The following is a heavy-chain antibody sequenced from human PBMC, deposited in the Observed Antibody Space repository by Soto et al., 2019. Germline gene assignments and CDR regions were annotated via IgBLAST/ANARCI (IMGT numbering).Heavy chain of an antibody. V-gene: IGHV3-23*01. CDR2: ISGSGVSA. J-gene: IGHJ4*02. Sequence: EVQLLESGGGLEQPGGSLRLSCAASGFIFSSYAMNRVRQAPGKGLEWVSGISGSGVSAYYADSVKGRFSISRDNSKNTLYLQMNSLRAEDTAIYYCVKVRGGFYTYYFDYWGQGTLVTVSS. CDR3: VKVRGGFYTYYFDY. CDR1: GFIFSSYA. D-gene: IGHD3-10*01.